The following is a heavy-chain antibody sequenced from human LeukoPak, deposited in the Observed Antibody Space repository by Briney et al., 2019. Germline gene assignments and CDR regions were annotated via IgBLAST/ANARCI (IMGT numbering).Heavy chain of an antibody. V-gene: IGHV1-69*13. Sequence: ASVTVSCKASGGTFSSYAISWVRQDPGQGLEWMGGIIPIFGTANYAQKFQGRVTITADESTSTAYMELSSLRSEDTAVYYCARDRHCSSTSCYEYNWFDPWGQGTLVTVSS. J-gene: IGHJ5*02. CDR2: IIPIFGTA. D-gene: IGHD2-2*01. CDR3: ARDRHCSSTSCYEYNWFDP. CDR1: GGTFSSYA.